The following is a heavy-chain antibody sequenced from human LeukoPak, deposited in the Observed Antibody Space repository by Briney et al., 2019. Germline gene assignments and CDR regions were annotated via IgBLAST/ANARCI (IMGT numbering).Heavy chain of an antibody. D-gene: IGHD2-21*01. CDR1: GFTFNIYE. V-gene: IGHV3-48*03. Sequence: PGGSLRLSCAASGFTFNIYEFNWVRQAPGKGLEWHSYIDGSGNSIYYADSVKGRFTISRDNAKSSLYLQMSSLRADDTAVYYCARECLTCGGDSYDYWGQGALVTVSS. J-gene: IGHJ4*02. CDR2: IDGSGNSI. CDR3: ARECLTCGGDSYDY.